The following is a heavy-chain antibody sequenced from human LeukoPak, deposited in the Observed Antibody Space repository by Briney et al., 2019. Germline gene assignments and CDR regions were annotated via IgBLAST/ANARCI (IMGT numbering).Heavy chain of an antibody. CDR2: VSWNSGNV. D-gene: IGHD4-17*01. Sequence: TGGSLRLSCAASGFTFSSYAMSWVRQAPGKGLEWVSGVSWNSGNVGYADSVKGRFTISRDNAKNFLYLQMSSLRAEDTALYYCAKAVYGDFQSTVDYWGRGTLVTVSS. CDR1: GFTFSSYA. J-gene: IGHJ4*02. CDR3: AKAVYGDFQSTVDY. V-gene: IGHV3-9*01.